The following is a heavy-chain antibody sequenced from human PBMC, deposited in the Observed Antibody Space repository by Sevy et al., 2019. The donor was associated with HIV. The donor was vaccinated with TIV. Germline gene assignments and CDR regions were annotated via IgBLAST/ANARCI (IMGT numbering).Heavy chain of an antibody. V-gene: IGHV1-69*06. Sequence: ASVKVSCKASGGTFSSYAISWVRQAPGQGLEWMGGIIPILGTANYAQKFQGRVTITADKSTSTAYMELSSLRSEDTAVYYCAREAIAGGGRGAFDIWGQGTMVTVSS. CDR1: GGTFSSYA. CDR3: AREAIAGGGRGAFDI. J-gene: IGHJ3*02. CDR2: IIPILGTA. D-gene: IGHD6-13*01.